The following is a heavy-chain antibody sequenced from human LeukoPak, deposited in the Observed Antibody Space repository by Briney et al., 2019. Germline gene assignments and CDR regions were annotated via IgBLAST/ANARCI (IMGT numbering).Heavy chain of an antibody. Sequence: GGSLRLSCAASGFTFSTYAMSWVRQAPGKGLEWVSVIRGSGGSTYYADSVKGRFTISRDNSKNTLYLQMNSLRAEATAIYYCAKDLYGDYGGIDYWGQGTLVTVSS. CDR3: AKDLYGDYGGIDY. J-gene: IGHJ4*02. V-gene: IGHV3-23*01. CDR2: IRGSGGST. D-gene: IGHD4-17*01. CDR1: GFTFSTYA.